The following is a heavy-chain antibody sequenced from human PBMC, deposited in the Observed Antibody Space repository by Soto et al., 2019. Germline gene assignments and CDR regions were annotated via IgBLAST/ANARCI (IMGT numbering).Heavy chain of an antibody. J-gene: IGHJ4*02. CDR3: ARDPHDYGDYEDDY. Sequence: EVQLVESGGGLVKPGGSLRLSCAASGFTFSSYSMNWVRQAPGKGLEWVSSISSSSSYIYYADSVKGRFTISRDNAKNSLYLKMNSLRAEDTAVYYCARDPHDYGDYEDDYWGQGTLVTVSS. CDR1: GFTFSSYS. D-gene: IGHD4-17*01. CDR2: ISSSSSYI. V-gene: IGHV3-21*01.